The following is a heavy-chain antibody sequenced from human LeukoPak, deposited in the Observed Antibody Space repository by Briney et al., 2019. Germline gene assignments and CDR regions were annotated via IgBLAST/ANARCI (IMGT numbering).Heavy chain of an antibody. D-gene: IGHD3-10*01. CDR1: GFTVSSNY. J-gene: IGHJ2*01. V-gene: IGHV3-53*01. CDR2: IYSGGST. Sequence: GGSLRLSCAASGFTVSSNYMSWVRQAPGKGLEWVSVIYSGGSTYYADSVKGRFTISRDNSKNTLYLQMNSLRAEDTAVYYCAREIRDWYFDLWGRGTLVTVSS. CDR3: AREIRDWYFDL.